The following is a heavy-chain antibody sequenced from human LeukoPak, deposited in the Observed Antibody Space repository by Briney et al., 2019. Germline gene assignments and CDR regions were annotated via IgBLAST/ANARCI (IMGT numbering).Heavy chain of an antibody. V-gene: IGHV1-69*13. J-gene: IGHJ4*02. Sequence: SVKVSCKASGGTFSSYAISWVRQAPGQGLEWMGGIIPIFGTANYAQKFQGRVTITADESTSTVYMELNSLRFEDTAVYYCARGDGGEQQLVLGYWGQGTLVTVSS. CDR1: GGTFSSYA. CDR3: ARGDGGEQQLVLGY. CDR2: IIPIFGTA. D-gene: IGHD6-13*01.